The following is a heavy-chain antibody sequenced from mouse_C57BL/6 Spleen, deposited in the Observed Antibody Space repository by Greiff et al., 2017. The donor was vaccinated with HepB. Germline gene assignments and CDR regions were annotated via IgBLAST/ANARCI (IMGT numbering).Heavy chain of an antibody. CDR1: GFTFSDYG. J-gene: IGHJ3*01. Sequence: EVKLVESGGGLVKPGGSLKLSCAASGFTFSDYGMHWVRQAPEKGLEWVAYISSGSSTIYYADTVKGRFTISRDNAKNTLFLQMTSLRSEDTAMYYCARGYYSNLFAYWGQVTLVTVSA. D-gene: IGHD2-5*01. CDR3: ARGYYSNLFAY. CDR2: ISSGSSTI. V-gene: IGHV5-17*01.